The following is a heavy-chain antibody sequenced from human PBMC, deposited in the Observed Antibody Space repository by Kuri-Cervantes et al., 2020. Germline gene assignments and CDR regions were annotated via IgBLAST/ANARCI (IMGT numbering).Heavy chain of an antibody. Sequence: SETLSLTGTVSGGSISSYYWSWIRQPPGKGLEWIGYIYNSGSTNYNPSLKSRVTISVDTSKNQFSLKVSSVTAADTAVYYCARGSLERAYWGQGTLVTVSS. J-gene: IGHJ4*02. V-gene: IGHV4-59*12. CDR1: GGSISSYY. CDR2: IYNSGST. D-gene: IGHD1-1*01. CDR3: ARGSLERAY.